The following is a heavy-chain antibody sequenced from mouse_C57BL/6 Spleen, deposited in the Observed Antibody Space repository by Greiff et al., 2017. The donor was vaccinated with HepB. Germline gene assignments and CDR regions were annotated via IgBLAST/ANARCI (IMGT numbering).Heavy chain of an antibody. CDR3: ARNWDYFDY. D-gene: IGHD4-1*01. V-gene: IGHV1-54*01. CDR2: INPGSGGT. Sequence: VKLQESGAELVRPGTSVKVSCKASGYAFTNYLIEWVKQRPGQGLEWIGVINPGSGGTNYNEKFKGKATLTADKSSSTAYMQLSSLTSEDSAVYFCARNWDYFDYWGQGTTLTVSS. CDR1: GYAFTNYL. J-gene: IGHJ2*01.